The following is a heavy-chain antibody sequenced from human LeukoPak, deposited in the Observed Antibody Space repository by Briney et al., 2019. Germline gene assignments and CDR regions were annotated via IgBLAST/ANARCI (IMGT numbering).Heavy chain of an antibody. D-gene: IGHD3-9*01. CDR1: GFTFSSYA. CDR2: ISYDGSNK. J-gene: IGHJ4*02. CDR3: ARGYYDILTPWNY. V-gene: IGHV3-30*04. Sequence: GGSLRLSCAASGFTFSSYAMHWVRQAPGKGLEWVAVISYDGSNKYYADSVKGRFTISRDNSKNTLYLQMNSLRGEDTAVYYCARGYYDILTPWNYWGQGTLVTVSS.